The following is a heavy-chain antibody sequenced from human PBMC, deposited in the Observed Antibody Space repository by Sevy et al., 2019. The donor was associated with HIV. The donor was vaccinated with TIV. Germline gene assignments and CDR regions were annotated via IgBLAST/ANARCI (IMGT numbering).Heavy chain of an antibody. CDR3: AREGPNPGEGYCSSTSCESGYMDV. Sequence: GGSLRLSCAASGFTFSSYWMHWVRQAPGKGLVWVSRINSDGSSTSYADSVKGRFTISRDNAKNTLYLQMNSLRAEDTAVYYCAREGPNPGEGYCSSTSCESGYMDVWGKGTTVTVSS. CDR1: GFTFSSYW. J-gene: IGHJ6*03. D-gene: IGHD2-2*01. V-gene: IGHV3-74*01. CDR2: INSDGSST.